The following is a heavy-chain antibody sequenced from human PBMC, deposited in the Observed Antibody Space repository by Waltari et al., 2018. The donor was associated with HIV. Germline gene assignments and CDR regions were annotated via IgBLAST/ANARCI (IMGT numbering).Heavy chain of an antibody. J-gene: IGHJ4*02. CDR1: GFTFNTFA. V-gene: IGHV3-30*04. D-gene: IGHD1-20*01. CDR3: ARAYNWNIRSPGFCDF. CDR2: ISYDGRHI. Sequence: QVQLVDSGGGVVQPGRSLRRPCAASGFTFNTFALHWVRQAPGKGLEWVAVISYDGRHIFYADSVRGRFTISRDNSKNTLYLQMNSLTPADTAVYYCARAYNWNIRSPGFCDFWGQGTLVTVSS.